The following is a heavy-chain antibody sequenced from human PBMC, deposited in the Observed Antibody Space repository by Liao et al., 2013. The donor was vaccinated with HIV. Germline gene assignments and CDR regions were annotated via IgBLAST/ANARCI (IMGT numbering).Heavy chain of an antibody. D-gene: IGHD3-9*01. CDR2: IIHSGGT. Sequence: QVQLQQWGAGLLKPSETLSLTCAVEGGSLSGYYWSWIRQPPGKGLEWIGEIIHSGGTNYRPSLKSRVTISVDSSKKLFSLKLTSVTAADTAVYYCARALTRDAFDIWGQGTMVTVSS. V-gene: IGHV4-34*12. CDR3: ARALTRDAFDI. CDR1: GGSLSGYY. J-gene: IGHJ3*02.